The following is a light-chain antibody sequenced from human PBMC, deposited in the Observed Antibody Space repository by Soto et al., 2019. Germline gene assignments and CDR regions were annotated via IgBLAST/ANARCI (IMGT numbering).Light chain of an antibody. Sequence: QSALTQPVSVSGSPGQSVTISCTGTSSDVGYYNLVAWYQQHPGKAPKVLIYEVYKRPSGVSDRFSGSKSGNTASLTISGLQAEDEADYYCCSYAGVRGAVFGGGTHLPSS. J-gene: IGLJ7*01. CDR2: EVY. V-gene: IGLV2-23*02. CDR1: SSDVGYYNL. CDR3: CSYAGVRGAV.